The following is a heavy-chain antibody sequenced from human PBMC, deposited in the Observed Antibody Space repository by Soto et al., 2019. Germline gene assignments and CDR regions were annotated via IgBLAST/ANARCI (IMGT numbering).Heavy chain of an antibody. CDR2: INPNSGGT. V-gene: IGHV1-2*04. J-gene: IGHJ6*03. Sequence: VKVSCKASGYTFTGYYMHWVRQAPGQGLEWMGWINPNSGGTNYAQKFQGWVTMTRDTSISTAYMELSRLRSDDTAVYYCARDSRYDDFWSGYPTKYYYYMDVWGKGTTVTVSS. CDR3: ARDSRYDDFWSGYPTKYYYYMDV. CDR1: GYTFTGYY. D-gene: IGHD3-3*01.